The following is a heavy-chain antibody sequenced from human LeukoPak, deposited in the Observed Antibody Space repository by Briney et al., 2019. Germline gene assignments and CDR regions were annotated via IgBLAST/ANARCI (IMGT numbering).Heavy chain of an antibody. Sequence: SETLSLTCAVYGGSFSGYYWSWIRQPPGKGLEWIGEINHSGSTNYNPSLKSRVTISVDTSKNQFSLKLSSVTAADTAVYYCARGTTNSGFDYWGQGTLVTVSS. CDR1: GGSFSGYY. D-gene: IGHD1-26*01. V-gene: IGHV4-34*01. J-gene: IGHJ4*02. CDR2: INHSGST. CDR3: ARGTTNSGFDY.